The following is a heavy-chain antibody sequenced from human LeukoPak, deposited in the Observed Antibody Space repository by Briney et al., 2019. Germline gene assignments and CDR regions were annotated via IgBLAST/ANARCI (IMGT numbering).Heavy chain of an antibody. CDR1: GFTFSSYG. CDR2: IWYDGSNK. J-gene: IGHJ4*02. CDR3: AREGRCGGDCYYDY. D-gene: IGHD2-21*02. Sequence: GESLKISCAASGFTFSSYGMHWVRQAPGKGLEWVAVIWYDGSNKYYADSVKGRFTISRDNSKNTLYLQMNSLRAEDTAAYYCAREGRCGGDCYYDYWGQGTLVTVSS. V-gene: IGHV3-33*01.